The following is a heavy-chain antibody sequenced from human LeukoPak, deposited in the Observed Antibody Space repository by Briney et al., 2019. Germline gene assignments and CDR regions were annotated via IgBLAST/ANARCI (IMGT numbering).Heavy chain of an antibody. CDR1: GFTFSDYY. Sequence: MPGGSLRLSCAASGFTFSDYYMSWIRQAPGKGLEWVSYISSSGSTIYYADSVKGRFTVARDNAKNTLCLEMNRLRAEDTAVYYCARDNTYMFDYWGQGTQVTVSS. V-gene: IGHV3-11*04. CDR3: ARDNTYMFDY. D-gene: IGHD2-2*02. CDR2: ISSSGSTI. J-gene: IGHJ4*02.